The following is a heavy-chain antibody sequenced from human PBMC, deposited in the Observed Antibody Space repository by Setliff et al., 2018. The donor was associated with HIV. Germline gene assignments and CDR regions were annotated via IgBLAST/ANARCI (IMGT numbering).Heavy chain of an antibody. CDR2: IYTSRGT. CDR3: ARSPSYRSSWEYYFDY. CDR1: GGSISGYH. J-gene: IGHJ4*02. Sequence: SETLSLTCTVPGGSISGYHWNWLRQTPGKGLEWIGYIYTSRGTNYNHSLRTRVIISVDTSNQFSLKLSSVTAADAAVYYCARSPSYRSSWEYYFDYWGQGILVTVSS. V-gene: IGHV4-4*09. D-gene: IGHD6-13*01.